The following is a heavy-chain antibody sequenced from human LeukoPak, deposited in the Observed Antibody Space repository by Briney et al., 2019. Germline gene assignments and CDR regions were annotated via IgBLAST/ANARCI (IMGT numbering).Heavy chain of an antibody. J-gene: IGHJ4*02. Sequence: GGSLRLSCAASGFTFSSYAMSWVRQAPGKGLEWVSAIIGSGGSTYYADSVKGRLTISRDNSKNTLYLQMNSLRAEDTAVYYCVKDPVASAVAGTNYFDYWGQGTLVTVSS. CDR3: VKDPVASAVAGTNYFDY. CDR2: IIGSGGST. V-gene: IGHV3-23*01. CDR1: GFTFSSYA. D-gene: IGHD6-19*01.